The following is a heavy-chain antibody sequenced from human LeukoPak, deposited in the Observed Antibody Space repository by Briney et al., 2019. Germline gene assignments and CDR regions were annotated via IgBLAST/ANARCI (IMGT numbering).Heavy chain of an antibody. V-gene: IGHV4-30-2*01. CDR2: IYHSGST. J-gene: IGHJ4*02. CDR1: GGSISSGGYY. Sequence: PSETLSLTCTVSGGSISSGGYYWSWIRQPPGKGLEWIGYIYHSGSTYYNPSLKSRVTISVDRSKNQFSLKLSSVTAADTAVYYCAAKIVVVPAAIGYWGQGTLVTVSS. D-gene: IGHD2-2*01. CDR3: AAKIVVVPAAIGY.